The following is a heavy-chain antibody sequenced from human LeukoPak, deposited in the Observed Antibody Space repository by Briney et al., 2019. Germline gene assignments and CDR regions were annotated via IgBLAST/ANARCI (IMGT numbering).Heavy chain of an antibody. Sequence: ASVTVSCKVSGYTLTELSMHWVRQAPGKGLEWMGGFDPEDGETIYAQKFKGIVTMTEDTSTDTAYMELSSLRSEDTAVYYCATVGGIVGATIRDAFDIWGRGTMVTVSS. V-gene: IGHV1-24*01. CDR1: GYTLTELS. CDR2: FDPEDGET. D-gene: IGHD1-26*01. J-gene: IGHJ3*02. CDR3: ATVGGIVGATIRDAFDI.